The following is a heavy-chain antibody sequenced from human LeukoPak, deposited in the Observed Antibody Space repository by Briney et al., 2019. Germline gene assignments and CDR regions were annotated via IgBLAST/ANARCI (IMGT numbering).Heavy chain of an antibody. CDR2: IYYSGST. J-gene: IGHJ4*02. V-gene: IGHV4-39*07. CDR3: ARERVEGYFDY. Sequence: PSETLSLTCTVSGGSISSSSYYWGWIRQPPGKGLEWIGSIYYSGSTYYNPSLKSRVTISVDTSKNQFSLKLSSVTAADTAVYYCARERVEGYFDYWGQGTLVTVSS. CDR1: GGSISSSSYY. D-gene: IGHD2-15*01.